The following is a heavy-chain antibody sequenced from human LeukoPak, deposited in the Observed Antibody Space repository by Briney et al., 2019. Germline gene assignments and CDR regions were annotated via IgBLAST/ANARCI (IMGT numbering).Heavy chain of an antibody. CDR1: GGSISSYY. CDR2: IYYSGST. CDR3: ARVSGGYGDYGEYYFDY. D-gene: IGHD4-17*01. Sequence: PSETLSLTCTVSGGSISSYYWSWIRQPPGKGLEWIGYIYYSGSTNYNPSLKSRVTISVDTSKNQFSLKLSSVTAADTAVYYCARVSGGYGDYGEYYFDYWGKETLVTVSS. V-gene: IGHV4-59*01. J-gene: IGHJ4*02.